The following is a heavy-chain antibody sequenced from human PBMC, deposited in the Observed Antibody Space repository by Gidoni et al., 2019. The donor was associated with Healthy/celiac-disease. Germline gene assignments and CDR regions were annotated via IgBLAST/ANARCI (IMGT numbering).Heavy chain of an antibody. Sequence: EVQLVESGGGLVKPGGSLRLSCAASGFTFSNAWMSWVRQAPGKGLEWVGRIKSKTDGGTTDYAAPVKGRFTISRDDSKNTLYLKMNSLKTEDTAVYYCTTETVAYSHDYWGQGTLVTVSS. CDR1: GFTFSNAW. CDR2: IKSKTDGGTT. J-gene: IGHJ4*02. D-gene: IGHD4-17*01. V-gene: IGHV3-15*01. CDR3: TTETVAYSHDY.